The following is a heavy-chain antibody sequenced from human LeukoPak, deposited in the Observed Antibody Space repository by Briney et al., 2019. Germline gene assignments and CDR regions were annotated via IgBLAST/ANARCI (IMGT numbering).Heavy chain of an antibody. CDR3: AKVRTVTTRRQGYGMDV. V-gene: IGHV3-30*18. J-gene: IGHJ6*02. CDR1: GFTFSSYA. CDR2: ISYDGSNK. D-gene: IGHD4-17*01. Sequence: GGSLRLSCAASGFTFSSYAMSWVRQAPGKGLEWVAVISYDGSNKYYADSVKGRFTISRDNSKNTLYLQMNSLRAEDTAVYYCAKVRTVTTRRQGYGMDVWGQGTTVTVSS.